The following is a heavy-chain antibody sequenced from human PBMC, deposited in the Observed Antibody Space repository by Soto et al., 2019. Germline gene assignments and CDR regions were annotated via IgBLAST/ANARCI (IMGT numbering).Heavy chain of an antibody. CDR1: GGSISSYY. V-gene: IGHV4-59*01. J-gene: IGHJ6*02. CDR3: ARVQGGSTSCYKNNCYYYGIDV. Sequence: SETLSLTCSVSGGSISSYYWTWIRQPPGKGLEWIGYIYYSGSTNYNPSLKSRVTISVDTSKNQFSLKLSSVTAADTDVYYCARVQGGSTSCYKNNCYYYGIDVWGQGTTVTVYS. D-gene: IGHD2-2*02. CDR2: IYYSGST.